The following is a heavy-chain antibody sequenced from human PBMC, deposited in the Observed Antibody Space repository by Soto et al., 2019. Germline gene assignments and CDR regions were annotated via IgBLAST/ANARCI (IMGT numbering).Heavy chain of an antibody. CDR1: GFSFSAHG. CDR2: INDGSEE. CDR3: AGAALFVDNGLDH. D-gene: IGHD1-1*01. V-gene: IGHV3-33*01. Sequence: QVQLVESGGGVVRPGTSLRLSCAATGFSFSAHGMHWVRQAPGKGLEWLAVINDGSEEGYADSMRGRFTISRDNARNILYPHMDNLRAEDSALYYCAGAALFVDNGLDHWGQGPLVTVSS. J-gene: IGHJ4*02.